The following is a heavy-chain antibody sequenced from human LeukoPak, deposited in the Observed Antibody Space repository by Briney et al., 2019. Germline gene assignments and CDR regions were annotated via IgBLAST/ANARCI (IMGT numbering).Heavy chain of an antibody. V-gene: IGHV4-34*01. CDR3: ARGVTGGWYGDFQH. D-gene: IGHD6-19*01. CDR1: GGSFSGYY. J-gene: IGHJ1*01. Sequence: PSETLSLTCAVYGGSFSGYYWSWIRQPPGKGLEWIGEINHSGSTNYDPSLKSRVTISVDTSKHQFSLKLSSVTAADTAVYYCARGVTGGWYGDFQHWGQGTLVTVSS. CDR2: INHSGST.